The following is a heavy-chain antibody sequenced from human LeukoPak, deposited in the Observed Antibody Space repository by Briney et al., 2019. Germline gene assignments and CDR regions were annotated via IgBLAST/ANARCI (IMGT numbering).Heavy chain of an antibody. J-gene: IGHJ6*03. Sequence: PGRSLRLSCAASGFTFSSNGMHWVRQAPGKGLEWVAVISYDGSNKYYADSVKRRFTVSRDNSKNPLYLQMNSLRTDDTVLYYCAKDYVDLYHQYIDVWGREPTVTVSS. CDR3: AKDYVDLYHQYIDV. CDR2: ISYDGSNK. CDR1: GFTFSSNG. D-gene: IGHD3-16*01. V-gene: IGHV3-30*18.